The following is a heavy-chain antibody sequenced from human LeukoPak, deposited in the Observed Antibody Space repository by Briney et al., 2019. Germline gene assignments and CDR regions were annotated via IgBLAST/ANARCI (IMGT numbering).Heavy chain of an antibody. D-gene: IGHD5-18*01. J-gene: IGHJ5*02. CDR2: IYYSGST. CDR3: ARHPGYSYGPNWFDP. V-gene: IGHV4-59*08. CDR1: GDSISSYY. Sequence: KTSETLSLTCTVSGDSISSYYWSWIRQPPGKGLEWIGYIYYSGSTNYNPSLKSRVTISVDTSKNQFSLKLSSVTAADTAVYYCARHPGYSYGPNWFDPWGQGTLVTVSS.